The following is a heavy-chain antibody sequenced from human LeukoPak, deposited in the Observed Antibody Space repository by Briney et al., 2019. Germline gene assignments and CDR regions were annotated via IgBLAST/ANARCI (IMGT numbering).Heavy chain of an antibody. D-gene: IGHD3-10*01. V-gene: IGHV1-2*02. CDR2: INPNSGGT. J-gene: IGHJ4*02. CDR1: GYTFTGYY. Sequence: ASVKVSYKASGYTFTGYYMHWVRQAPGQGLEWMGWINPNSGGTNYAQKFQGRVTMTRDTSISTAYMELSRLRSDDTAVYYCARETVRITMVRGPFNYWGQGTLVTVSS. CDR3: ARETVRITMVRGPFNY.